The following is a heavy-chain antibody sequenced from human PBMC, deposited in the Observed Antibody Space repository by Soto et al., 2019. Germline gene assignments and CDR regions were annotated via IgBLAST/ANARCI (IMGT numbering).Heavy chain of an antibody. CDR2: SSAYNGNT. D-gene: IGHD6-19*01. V-gene: IGHV1-18*01. CDR3: ARDLHYSERSSGWYVALAFDI. CDR1: GYTFTSYG. Sequence: QVQLVQSGAEVKKPGASVKVSCKASGYTFTSYGISWVRQAPGQGLEWMGWSSAYNGNTNYAQKLQGRVTMTTDTSTSTAYMELRSLRSDDTAVYYFARDLHYSERSSGWYVALAFDIWGQGTMVTVSS. J-gene: IGHJ3*02.